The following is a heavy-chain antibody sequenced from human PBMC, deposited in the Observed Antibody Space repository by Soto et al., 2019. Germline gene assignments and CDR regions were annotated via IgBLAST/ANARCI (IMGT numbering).Heavy chain of an antibody. J-gene: IGHJ5*02. V-gene: IGHV4-31*03. CDR1: GGSISSGGYY. D-gene: IGHD2-2*01. Sequence: SETLSLTCTVSGGSISSGGYYWSWIRQHPGKGLEWIGYIYYSGSTYYNPSLKSRVTISVDTSKNQFSLKLSSVTAADTAVYYCARGIVVVPAATTWFDPWGQGTLVTVSS. CDR3: ARGIVVVPAATTWFDP. CDR2: IYYSGST.